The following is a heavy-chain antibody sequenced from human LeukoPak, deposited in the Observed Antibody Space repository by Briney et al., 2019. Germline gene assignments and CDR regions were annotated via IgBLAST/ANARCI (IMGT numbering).Heavy chain of an antibody. D-gene: IGHD3-3*01. CDR3: ASLGGYYDFWSGYRDY. CDR2: IYHSGST. V-gene: IGHV4-59*02. Sequence: SETLSLTCTVSGGSVSSYYWSWIRQPPGKGLEWIGYIYHSGSTNHSPSVKSRVTISVDTSKNQFSLELSSVTAADTAVYFCASLGGYYDFWSGYRDYWGQGILVTVSS. CDR1: GGSVSSYY. J-gene: IGHJ4*02.